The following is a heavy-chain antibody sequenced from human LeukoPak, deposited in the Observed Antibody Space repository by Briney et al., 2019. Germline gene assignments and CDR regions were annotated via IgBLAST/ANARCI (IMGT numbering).Heavy chain of an antibody. D-gene: IGHD3-10*01. Sequence: GGSLRLSCAASGFTFSYYWMHWVRQAPGKGLVWVSRINSDGSSTGYADSVKGRFTISRDNAKNTLYLQMNSLRAEDTAVYYCARAIRGSKIASRYYFYYMDVWGKGTTVTVSS. J-gene: IGHJ6*03. V-gene: IGHV3-74*01. CDR3: ARAIRGSKIASRYYFYYMDV. CDR2: INSDGSST. CDR1: GFTFSYYW.